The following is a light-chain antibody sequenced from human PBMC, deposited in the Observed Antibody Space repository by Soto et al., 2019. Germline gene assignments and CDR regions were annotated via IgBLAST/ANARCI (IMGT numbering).Light chain of an antibody. J-gene: IGKJ4*01. V-gene: IGKV1-27*01. CDR1: QGIRSC. CDR2: AAS. Sequence: DIQMTQSPSSLSASVGDSVTITCRANQGIRSCLAWYQQKPGKVPKVFLYAASTVQSGVPSRFSGSGFGTEFTLPISSLQPEDVGTYYCPYYDNAPLTFGGGTKVEIK. CDR3: PYYDNAPLT.